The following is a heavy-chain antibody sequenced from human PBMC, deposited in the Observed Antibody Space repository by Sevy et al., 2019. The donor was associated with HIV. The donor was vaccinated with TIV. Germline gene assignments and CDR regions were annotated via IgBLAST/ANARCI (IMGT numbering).Heavy chain of an antibody. CDR2: IKGDGSGT. J-gene: IGHJ4*02. Sequence: GGSLRLSCAASGFIFSSYWMTWVRQGPGKGLEWVANIKGDGSGTYYVDSVKGRFTISRDNAKKSLYLQMNSMRAEDTAVYYCARDDRQWPDRPFDSWGQGTLVTVSS. V-gene: IGHV3-7*01. CDR3: ARDDRQWPDRPFDS. D-gene: IGHD6-19*01. CDR1: GFIFSSYW.